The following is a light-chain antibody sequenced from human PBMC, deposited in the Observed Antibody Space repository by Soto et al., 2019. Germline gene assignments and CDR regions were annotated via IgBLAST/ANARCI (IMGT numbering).Light chain of an antibody. CDR1: SVVFGDDKD. CDR3: CSYTRSGTLI. J-gene: IGLJ1*01. CDR2: DVS. Sequence: QSALTQPASVSGSPGQMSTVSCAGTSVVFGDDKDVSWYQQHPGKVPKVIIYDVSNRPSGVSYRFSGTKSGNTASLTVSGLQAEDEAEYYCCSYTRSGTLIFGTGTKVTVL. V-gene: IGLV2-14*01.